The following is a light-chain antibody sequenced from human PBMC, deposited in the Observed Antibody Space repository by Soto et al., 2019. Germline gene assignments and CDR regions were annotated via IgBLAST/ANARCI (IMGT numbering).Light chain of an antibody. Sequence: EIVMTQSPATLSVSPGERATLSCRASQSVSSNLAWYQQKPGQAPRLLIYGASTRATGIPARFSGSGSGTEVTLTISSLQSEDFAVYYCQQYNNGPFTFGPGTKVDIK. V-gene: IGKV3-15*01. CDR2: GAS. CDR3: QQYNNGPFT. CDR1: QSVSSN. J-gene: IGKJ3*01.